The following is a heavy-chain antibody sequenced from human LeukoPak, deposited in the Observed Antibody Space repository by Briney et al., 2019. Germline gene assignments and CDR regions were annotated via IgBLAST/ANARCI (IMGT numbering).Heavy chain of an antibody. J-gene: IGHJ4*02. D-gene: IGHD4-11*01. V-gene: IGHV3-11*06. CDR1: GFTFSDYY. CDR3: VRVARLVDY. CDR2: ISGSNNDA. Sequence: GGSLRLSCAASGFTFSDYYMTWIRQAPGKGLEYVSYISGSNNDATYADSVKGRLTISRDNAKNSLYLQMNSLRAEDTAVYYCVRVARLVDYWGQGTRVTVSS.